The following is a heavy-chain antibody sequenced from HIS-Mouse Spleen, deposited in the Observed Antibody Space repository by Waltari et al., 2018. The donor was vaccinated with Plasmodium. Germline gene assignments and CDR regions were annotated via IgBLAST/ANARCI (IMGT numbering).Heavy chain of an antibody. V-gene: IGHV4-34*01. Sequence: QVQLQQWGAGLLTPSETLSLTCAVYGGSFSGYYWSWIRKPPGKGLEWIGEINHSGSTNYNPSLKSRVTISVDTSKNQFSLKLSSVTAADTAVYYCARVTSSGVYWYFDLWGRGTLVTVSS. CDR1: GGSFSGYY. CDR2: INHSGST. J-gene: IGHJ2*01. D-gene: IGHD3-3*01. CDR3: ARVTSSGVYWYFDL.